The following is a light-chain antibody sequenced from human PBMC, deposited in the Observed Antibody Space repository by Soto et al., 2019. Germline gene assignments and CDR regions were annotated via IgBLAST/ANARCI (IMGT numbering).Light chain of an antibody. CDR2: GAS. Sequence: EIVLTQSPATLSLSPGERATLSCRASQSVSRNLAWYQQKPGQAPRLLIYGASNRATGIPARFSGSGSGTDFTLTISSLEPEDFAVYYCQQRNNWTFGQGTKVEIK. V-gene: IGKV3-11*01. CDR3: QQRNNWT. CDR1: QSVSRN. J-gene: IGKJ1*01.